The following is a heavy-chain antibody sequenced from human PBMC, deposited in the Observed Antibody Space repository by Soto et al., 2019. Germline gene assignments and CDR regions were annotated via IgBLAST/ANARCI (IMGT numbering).Heavy chain of an antibody. D-gene: IGHD3-10*01. CDR3: ARGITMVRGVILVYYYMDV. V-gene: IGHV3-48*01. J-gene: IGHJ6*03. Sequence: EVQLVESGGGLVQPGGSLRLSCAASGFTFSSYSMNWVRQAPGKGLEWVSYISSSSSTIYYADSVKGRFTISRDNAKNSLYLQMNSLRGEDTAVYYCARGITMVRGVILVYYYMDVWGKGTTVTVSS. CDR1: GFTFSSYS. CDR2: ISSSSSTI.